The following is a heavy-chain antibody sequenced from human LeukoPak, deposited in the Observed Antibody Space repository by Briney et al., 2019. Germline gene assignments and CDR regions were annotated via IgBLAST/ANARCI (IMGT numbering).Heavy chain of an antibody. CDR3: ARSYNWNGGRFDY. CDR1: GYTFTSYD. CDR2: MNPNSGNT. V-gene: IGHV1-8*01. Sequence: GASVKVSCKASGYTFTSYDINWVRQATGQGLEWMGWMNPNSGNTGYAQKFQGRVTMTRNTSISTAYMELSSLRSEDTAVYYCARSYNWNGGRFDYWGQGTLVTVSS. J-gene: IGHJ4*02. D-gene: IGHD1-20*01.